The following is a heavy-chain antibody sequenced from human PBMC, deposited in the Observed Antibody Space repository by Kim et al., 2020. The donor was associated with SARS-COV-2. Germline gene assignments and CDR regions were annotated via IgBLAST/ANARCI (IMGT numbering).Heavy chain of an antibody. CDR1: GYSISSGYY. Sequence: SETLSLTCTVSGYSISSGYYWGWIRQPPGKGLEWIGSIYHSGSTYYNPSLKSRVTIAVDTSKNQFSLKLSSVTAADTAVYSCSIDSADYGYPPWRFDPGG. J-gene: IGHJ5*02. D-gene: IGHD4-17*01. V-gene: IGHV4-38-2*02. CDR2: IYHSGST. CDR3: SIDSADYGYPPWRFDP.